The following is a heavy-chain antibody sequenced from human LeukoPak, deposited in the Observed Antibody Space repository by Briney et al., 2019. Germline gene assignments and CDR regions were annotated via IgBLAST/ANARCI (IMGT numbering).Heavy chain of an antibody. Sequence: PSETLSLTCAVYGGSFSGYYWSWIRQSPGKGLEWIGEINDSGSTNDNPSLKSRVTMSVDTSKNQFSLKLTSVTAADTAVYYCARGRGLTYYYDSSGYYYNYWGXXXLXAVSS. CDR1: GGSFSGYY. J-gene: IGHJ4*01. D-gene: IGHD3-22*01. CDR2: INDSGST. V-gene: IGHV4-34*01. CDR3: ARGRGLTYYYDSSGYYYNY.